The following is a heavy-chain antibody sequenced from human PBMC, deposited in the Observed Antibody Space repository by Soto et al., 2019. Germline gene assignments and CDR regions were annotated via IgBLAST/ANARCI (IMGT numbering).Heavy chain of an antibody. CDR3: AKDRGRGYAFDI. Sequence: GGSLRLSCAAFGFTFSSYAMSRVRPAPGKGLEWVSAISGSGGSTYYADSVKGRFTISRDNSKNTLYLQMNSLRAEDTAVYYCAKDRGRGYAFDIWGQGTMVTVSS. CDR2: ISGSGGST. V-gene: IGHV3-23*01. CDR1: GFTFSSYA. J-gene: IGHJ3*02.